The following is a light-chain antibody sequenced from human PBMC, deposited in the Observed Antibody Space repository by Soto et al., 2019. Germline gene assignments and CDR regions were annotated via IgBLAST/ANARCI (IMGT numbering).Light chain of an antibody. Sequence: EIVMTQSPATLSVSPGERATLSCMANQNIISYLDWYQQKAGQAPRILIYGESSRATGIPDRLSGSGSGTELNLTISRLEPEDFAVYYCQQYGSSTWTFGQGTKVDIK. CDR1: QNIISY. J-gene: IGKJ1*01. CDR3: QQYGSSTWT. CDR2: GES. V-gene: IGKV3-20*01.